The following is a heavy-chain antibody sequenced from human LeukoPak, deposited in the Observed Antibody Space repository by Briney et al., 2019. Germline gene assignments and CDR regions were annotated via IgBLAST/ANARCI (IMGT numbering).Heavy chain of an antibody. J-gene: IGHJ4*02. CDR2: MNPNSGNT. V-gene: IGHV1-8*03. CDR3: AREGSAVAGIGFDY. D-gene: IGHD6-19*01. CDR1: GYTFTSYD. Sequence: GASVKVSCKASGYTFTSYDINWVRQATGQGLEWMGWMNPNSGNTGYAQKFQGRVTITRNTSISTAYMELCSLRSEDTAVYYCAREGSAVAGIGFDYWGQGTLVTVSS.